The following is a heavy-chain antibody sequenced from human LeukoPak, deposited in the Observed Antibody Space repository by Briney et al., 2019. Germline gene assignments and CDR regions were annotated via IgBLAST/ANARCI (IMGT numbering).Heavy chain of an antibody. D-gene: IGHD3-3*01. CDR3: AKVGARFNWFDP. J-gene: IGHJ5*02. Sequence: PGGSLRLSCAASGFTFSSYGMHWVRQAPGKGLEWVSAISGSGGSTYYADSVKGRFTISRDNSKNTLYLQMNSLRAEDTAVYYCAKVGARFNWFDPWGQGTLVTVSS. CDR1: GFTFSSYG. V-gene: IGHV3-23*01. CDR2: ISGSGGST.